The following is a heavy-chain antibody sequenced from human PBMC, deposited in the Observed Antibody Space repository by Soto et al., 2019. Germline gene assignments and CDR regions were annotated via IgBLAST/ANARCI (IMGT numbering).Heavy chain of an antibody. CDR3: ARGYYTSWYGFDR. V-gene: IGHV4-61*08. CDR2: IYYSGST. CDR1: GGSVSTGVHY. Sequence: QVQLQESGPGLVKPSETLSLTCTVSVSGGSVSTGVHYWSWLRQPPGKGLEWIGYIYYSGSTNYNPSLKSRVTISVDTCKNQFSLKLTSVTAADTAVYYCARGYYTSWYGFDRWGRGTLVTVSP. D-gene: IGHD6-13*01. J-gene: IGHJ2*01.